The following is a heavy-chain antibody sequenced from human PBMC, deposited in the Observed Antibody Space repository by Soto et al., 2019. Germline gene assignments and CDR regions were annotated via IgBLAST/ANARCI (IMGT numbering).Heavy chain of an antibody. CDR3: ERDDVLCDGGRCYGIPLDA. D-gene: IGHD2-15*01. V-gene: IGHV3-66*01. Sequence: VQLVESGGGLVQPGGSLRLSCAASGFTVSSKYMTWVRQAPGKGLEWVSLIQSGGTTYYADSVKGRFTISRDTSANTLHLQTDSLRVEDTAVYYCERDDVLCDGGRCYGIPLDAWGKGTTVTVSS. CDR1: GFTVSSKY. J-gene: IGHJ6*04. CDR2: IQSGGTT.